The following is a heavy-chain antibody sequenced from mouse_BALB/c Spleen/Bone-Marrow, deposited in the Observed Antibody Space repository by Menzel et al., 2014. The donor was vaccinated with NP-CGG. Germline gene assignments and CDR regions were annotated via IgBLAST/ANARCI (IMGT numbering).Heavy chain of an antibody. CDR3: VRRDGNDAMDY. D-gene: IGHD2-3*01. CDR2: IDTSNSFT. V-gene: IGHV1-69*01. Sequence: QVQLQQSGAELVMPGASVKMSCKASGYTFTDYWMHWVKQRPGQGLEWIGTIDTSNSFTIYNQNFKGKATLTVDESSTTAYMQLGSLTSEDSAFYYCVRRDGNDAMDYWGQGTSVAVSS. CDR1: GYTFTDYW. J-gene: IGHJ4*01.